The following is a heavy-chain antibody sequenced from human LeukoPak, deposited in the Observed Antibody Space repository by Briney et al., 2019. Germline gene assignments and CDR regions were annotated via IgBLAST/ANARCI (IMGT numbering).Heavy chain of an antibody. CDR3: AREAGSAISPRIDY. V-gene: IGHV4-34*01. CDR1: GGSISSYY. J-gene: IGHJ4*02. CDR2: INHSGST. D-gene: IGHD3-10*01. Sequence: SETLSLTCTVSGGSISSYYWSWIRQPPGKGLEWIGEINHSGSTNYNPSLKSRVTISVDTSKNQFSLKLSSVTAADTAVYYCAREAGSAISPRIDYWGQGTLVTVSS.